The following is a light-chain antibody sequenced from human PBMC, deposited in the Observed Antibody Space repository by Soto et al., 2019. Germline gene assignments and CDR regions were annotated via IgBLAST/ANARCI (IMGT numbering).Light chain of an antibody. CDR1: SSDVGGYNY. CDR3: SSYISSSTLV. V-gene: IGLV2-14*01. CDR2: EVN. Sequence: QSALTQPASVSGSPGQSITISCTGTSSDVGGYNYVSWYQQHPGKAPKLMIYEVNNRPSGVSNRFSGSKSGNTASLTISGIQAEDEADYHCSSYISSSTLVFGTGTKVTVL. J-gene: IGLJ1*01.